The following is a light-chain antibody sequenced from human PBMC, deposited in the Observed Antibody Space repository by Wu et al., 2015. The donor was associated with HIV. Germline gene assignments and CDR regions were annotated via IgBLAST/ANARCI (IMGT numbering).Light chain of an antibody. CDR3: QQYYSNPRT. V-gene: IGKV1-8*01. CDR2: AAS. J-gene: IGKJ1*01. Sequence: AIRITQSPSSLSASTGDRVTITCRASQGISSYLAWYQQKPGEAPKLLVYAASTLQSGVPSRFGGSGSGTDFTLTISCLQSDDFATYYCQQYYSNPRTFGQGTKVEIK. CDR1: QGISSY.